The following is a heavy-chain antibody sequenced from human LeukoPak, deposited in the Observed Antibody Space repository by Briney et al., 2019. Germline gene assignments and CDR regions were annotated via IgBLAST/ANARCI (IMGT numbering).Heavy chain of an antibody. J-gene: IGHJ4*02. CDR2: IYSGGAT. Sequence: PGGSLRLSCAASGLTLSNYYMSWIRQAPGKGLEWVSVIYSGGATYYADSVKGRFTISRDDSNNTLFLQMNSLRVDDTAVYYCARGGGGGYAYWGQGTLVTVSS. CDR3: ARGGGGGYAY. D-gene: IGHD5-12*01. V-gene: IGHV3-53*01. CDR1: GLTLSNYY.